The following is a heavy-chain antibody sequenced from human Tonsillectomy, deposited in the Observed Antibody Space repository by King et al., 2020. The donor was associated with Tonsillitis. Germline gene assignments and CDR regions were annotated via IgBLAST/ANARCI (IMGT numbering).Heavy chain of an antibody. V-gene: IGHV1-69*09. CDR2: IIPILGIP. CDR3: ARPYPLDSSGSHACDS. CDR1: GGTFSSYV. D-gene: IGHD3-22*01. J-gene: IGHJ3*02. Sequence: VQLVESGAEVKKPGSSVKVSCKASGGTFSSYVISWVRQAPGQGLEWMGRIIPILGIPNYAQKFQGRVTITADKSTSTVYMELSSLRSEDTAVYYCARPYPLDSSGSHACDSRGQGTMVTVSS.